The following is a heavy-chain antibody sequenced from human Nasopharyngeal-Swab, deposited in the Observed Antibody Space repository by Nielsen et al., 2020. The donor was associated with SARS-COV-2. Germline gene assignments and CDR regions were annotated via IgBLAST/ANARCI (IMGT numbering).Heavy chain of an antibody. D-gene: IGHD3-9*01. CDR3: AREGTRYYDILTGLGTQYGMDV. J-gene: IGHJ6*02. Sequence: GESLKISCAASGFTFSSYSMNWVRQAPGKGLEWVSYISSSSSTIYYADSVKGRFTISRDNAKNSLYLQMNSLRVEDTAVYYCAREGTRYYDILTGLGTQYGMDVWGQGTTVTVSS. V-gene: IGHV3-48*01. CDR1: GFTFSSYS. CDR2: ISSSSSTI.